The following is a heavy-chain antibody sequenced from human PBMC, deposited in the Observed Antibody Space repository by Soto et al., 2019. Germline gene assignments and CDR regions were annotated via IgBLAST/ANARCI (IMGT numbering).Heavy chain of an antibody. V-gene: IGHV3-15*01. J-gene: IGHJ4*02. CDR2: IQKKADGGAT. CDR3: TIMGLGTFQY. CDR1: GITFSNAW. D-gene: IGHD1-26*01. Sequence: EVQLVESGGGLVKDGGSLRHSCAVSGITFSNAWMAWVRQAPGKGLEWVGRIQKKADGGATEYAASVKGRLSISRDDSKNTLYLQMDSLKTEDSAVYYCTIMGLGTFQYWGQGTLLTVSS.